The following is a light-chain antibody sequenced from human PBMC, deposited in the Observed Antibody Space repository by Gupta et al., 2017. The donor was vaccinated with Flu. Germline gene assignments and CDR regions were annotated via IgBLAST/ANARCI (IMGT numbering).Light chain of an antibody. Sequence: QSALTQPASVSGSPGQSITISCTGTSSDVGSYDLVSWYQQHPGNAPKVLIYEVNKRPSGVSNRFSGSKSGNTASLTISGLRADDEADYSCCSYAGSRAFVVFGGGTKLTVL. J-gene: IGLJ2*01. CDR1: SSDVGSYDL. CDR3: CSYAGSRAFVV. V-gene: IGLV2-23*02. CDR2: EVN.